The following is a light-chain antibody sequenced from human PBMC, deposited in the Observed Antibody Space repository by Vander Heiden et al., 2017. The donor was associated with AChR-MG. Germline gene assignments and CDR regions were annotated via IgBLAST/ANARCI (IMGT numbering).Light chain of an antibody. J-gene: IGLJ3*02. CDR3: YSAADNFWG. CDR1: VLAKKY. CDR2: KDS. V-gene: IGLV3-27*01. Sequence: SYELTQPSSVSVSPGQTARNTCSGDVLAKKYARWFQQKPGQAPVLVIDKDSERPSGIPERFSGSSSGTTVTLTISGAQVEDEADYYCYSAADNFWGFGGGTKLTVL.